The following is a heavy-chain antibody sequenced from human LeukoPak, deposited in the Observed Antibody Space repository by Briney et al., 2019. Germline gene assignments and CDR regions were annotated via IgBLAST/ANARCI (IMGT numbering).Heavy chain of an antibody. Sequence: GGSLRLSCAGSGFTFSSFRMHWVRQGPGKGLVWVSGMNSDGSSTVYADSVKGRFTISRDNAKNTLYLQMNSLRADDTAVYYRARGEASSWYDWGQGTLVTVSS. CDR2: MNSDGSST. D-gene: IGHD6-13*01. CDR3: ARGEASSWYD. J-gene: IGHJ4*02. CDR1: GFTFSSFR. V-gene: IGHV3-74*01.